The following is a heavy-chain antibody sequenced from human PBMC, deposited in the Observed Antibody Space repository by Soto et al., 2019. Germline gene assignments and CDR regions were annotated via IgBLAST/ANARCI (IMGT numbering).Heavy chain of an antibody. CDR2: IYYSGST. CDR1: GGSTRTGAYY. V-gene: IGHV4-31*03. D-gene: IGHD2-15*01. Sequence: TRSLSSTVSGGSTRTGAYYCTWIRHHPGKGLEWIGYIYYSGSTYYNPSLKSRVTISVDTSKNQFSLNLSSVTAADTAVYYCARRTPALLYYYYGMDVWGQGTTVT. CDR3: ARRTPALLYYYYGMDV. J-gene: IGHJ6*02.